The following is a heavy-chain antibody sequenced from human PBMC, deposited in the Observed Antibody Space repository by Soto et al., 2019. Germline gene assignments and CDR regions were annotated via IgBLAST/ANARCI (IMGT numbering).Heavy chain of an antibody. J-gene: IGHJ5*02. CDR1: RDSVTSVNNY. Sequence: QVQLQESGPGLVKASETLSLTCTVSRDSVTSVNNYWSWIRQPPGKGLEWIGYVSYEGSVNYEPSLKSRLTISLDAPTNQFSLHLTSVTAADTALYFCARGSAWPNNFFDPWGQGIRVIVSS. V-gene: IGHV4-61*01. CDR2: VSYEGSV. CDR3: ARGSAWPNNFFDP. D-gene: IGHD1-20*01.